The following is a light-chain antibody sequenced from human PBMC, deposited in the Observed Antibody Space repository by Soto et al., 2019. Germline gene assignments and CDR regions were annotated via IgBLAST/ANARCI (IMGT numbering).Light chain of an antibody. Sequence: QSVLTQPPSVSGAPGQRVTISCIGSSSNIGAAHDVHWYQQLPGTAPKLLICGNYNRPSGVPDRFSGSRSGAAASLAITGLRAVDEDDYYCQSYDSSLNVVFGGGTKVTVL. CDR3: QSYDSSLNVV. J-gene: IGLJ2*01. CDR1: SSNIGAAHD. CDR2: GNY. V-gene: IGLV1-40*01.